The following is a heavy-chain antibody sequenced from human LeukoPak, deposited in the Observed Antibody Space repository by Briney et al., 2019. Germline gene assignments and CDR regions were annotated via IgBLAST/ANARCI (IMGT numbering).Heavy chain of an antibody. V-gene: IGHV3-23*01. CDR1: GFTFRNYG. D-gene: IGHD5-12*01. CDR2: IIDTGRST. CDR3: ARESGAITH. J-gene: IGHJ4*02. Sequence: GGSLRLSCAASGFTFRNYGMSWVRQAPGKGLEWVAGIIDTGRSTFYIDSVKGRFTISRDNAKNSLYLQMNSLRAEDTAVYYCARESGAITHWGQGTLVTVSS.